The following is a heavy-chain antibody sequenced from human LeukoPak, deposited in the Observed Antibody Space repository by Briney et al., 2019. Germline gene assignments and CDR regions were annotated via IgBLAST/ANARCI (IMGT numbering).Heavy chain of an antibody. CDR1: GFGFSNYF. D-gene: IGHD2-15*01. CDR3: ARRVDATRWFDP. Sequence: PGGSLRLSCSASGFGFSNYFMHWVRQAPGEGLVWFSRISGDGTTTIYADSVKGRFTISRDNAKNTLYLEMNSLRAEDTAVYYCARRVDATRWFDPWGQGTLVTVSS. V-gene: IGHV3-74*01. J-gene: IGHJ5*02. CDR2: ISGDGTTT.